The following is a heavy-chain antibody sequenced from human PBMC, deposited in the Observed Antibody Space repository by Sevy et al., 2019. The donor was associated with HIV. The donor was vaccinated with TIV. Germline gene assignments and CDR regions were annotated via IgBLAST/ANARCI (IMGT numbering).Heavy chain of an antibody. D-gene: IGHD3-22*01. J-gene: IGHJ4*02. V-gene: IGHV3-33*01. Sequence: GGSLRLSCAASGFTFSSYGMHWVRQAPGKGLEWVAVIWYDGSNKYYADSVKGRFTISRDNSKNTLYLQMNSLRAEDTAAYYCARALEVGYYDSSGSLVPGYWGQGTLVTVSS. CDR2: IWYDGSNK. CDR1: GFTFSSYG. CDR3: ARALEVGYYDSSGSLVPGY.